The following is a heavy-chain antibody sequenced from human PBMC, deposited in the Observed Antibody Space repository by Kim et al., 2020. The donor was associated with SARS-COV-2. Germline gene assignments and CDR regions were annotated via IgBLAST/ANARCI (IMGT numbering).Heavy chain of an antibody. CDR1: GFAFSDSD. Sequence: GGSLRLSCAASGFAFSDSDMHWVRQVTGKGLEWVSAISTGGGTHYPDSVKGRFTVSRENAKNSLYLQMNSLRVGDTAVYYCTRGRTRTSCYDYWGQGTLVTVSS. V-gene: IGHV3-13*01. CDR3: TRGRTRTSCYDY. CDR2: ISTGGGT. D-gene: IGHD2-2*01. J-gene: IGHJ4*02.